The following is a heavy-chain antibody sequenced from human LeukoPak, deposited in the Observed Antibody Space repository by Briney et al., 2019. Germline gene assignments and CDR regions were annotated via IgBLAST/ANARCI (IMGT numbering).Heavy chain of an antibody. D-gene: IGHD2-21*02. V-gene: IGHV3-23*01. CDR1: GFTFSSYA. CDR2: ISGSGGST. Sequence: GGSLRLSCAASGFTFSSYAMSWVRQAPGKGLEWVSAISGSGGSTYYAESVKGRFTISRDNSKNTLYLQMNSLRAEDTAVYYCAKDSVTAAYYYYYGMDVWGQGTTVTVSS. CDR3: AKDSVTAAYYYYYGMDV. J-gene: IGHJ6*02.